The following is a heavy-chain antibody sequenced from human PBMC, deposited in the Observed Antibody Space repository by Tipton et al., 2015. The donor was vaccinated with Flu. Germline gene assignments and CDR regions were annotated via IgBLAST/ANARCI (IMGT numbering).Heavy chain of an antibody. CDR3: ARGSGSGTFVIFDF. D-gene: IGHD3-10*01. J-gene: IGHJ4*02. CDR2: IYTSGGA. Sequence: LRLSCTVSGDSLSSYYWGWIRQPAGKGLEWIGRIYTSGGAKYNPSLRGRLTMLVDASKREFSLKLNSVTAADTATYYCARGSGSGTFVIFDFWGQGTLVTVSS. V-gene: IGHV4-4*07. CDR1: GDSLSSYY.